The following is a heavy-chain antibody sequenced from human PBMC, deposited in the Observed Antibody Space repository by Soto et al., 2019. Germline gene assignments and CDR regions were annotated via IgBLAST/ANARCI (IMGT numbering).Heavy chain of an antibody. Sequence: PSETLSLTCNVSGFAISRGYYWSWVRQPPGKGLEWIGSIYPSVSSYHNPSLESRLTLSIDTSKNQFTLKLASVTAADTALYYCAREKVGTTFFDNWGQGTKVPV. V-gene: IGHV4-38-2*02. CDR2: IYPSVSS. D-gene: IGHD1-1*01. CDR3: AREKVGTTFFDN. CDR1: GFAISRGYY. J-gene: IGHJ4*02.